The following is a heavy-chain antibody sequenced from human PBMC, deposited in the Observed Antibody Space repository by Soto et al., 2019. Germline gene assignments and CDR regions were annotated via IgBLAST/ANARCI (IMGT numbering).Heavy chain of an antibody. D-gene: IGHD4-17*01. V-gene: IGHV5-51*01. J-gene: IGHJ4*02. Sequence: GESLKISCKGSGYTFTNYWIAWVRQMPGKGLEWMGLIYPDDSDIRYSPSFQGQVTISADKSISTAYLQWSSLKASDTAMYYCARHLLGVTTPYFDYWGQGTLVTVSS. CDR1: GYTFTNYW. CDR2: IYPDDSDI. CDR3: ARHLLGVTTPYFDY.